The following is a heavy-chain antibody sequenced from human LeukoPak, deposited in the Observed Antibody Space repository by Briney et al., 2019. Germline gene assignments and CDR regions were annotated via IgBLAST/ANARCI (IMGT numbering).Heavy chain of an antibody. V-gene: IGHV3-30*02. CDR1: GFTFSSYG. J-gene: IGHJ6*03. Sequence: GGSLRLSYAASGFTFSSYGMHWVRQAPGKGLEWVAFMRYDGSNRNYADSVKGRFTISRDNSKNTLYLQMNSLRAEDTAVYYCAKGVKVTLLRCFSYYMDVWGKGTTVTISS. CDR2: MRYDGSNR. D-gene: IGHD3-3*01. CDR3: AKGVKVTLLRCFSYYMDV.